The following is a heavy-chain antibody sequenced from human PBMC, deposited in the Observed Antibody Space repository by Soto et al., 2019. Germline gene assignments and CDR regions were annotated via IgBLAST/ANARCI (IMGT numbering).Heavy chain of an antibody. V-gene: IGHV3-48*02. CDR2: ITSTRTTI. CDR3: ARDSGYYDFWSGYYPYYYGMDV. Sequence: PGGSLRLSCAASGFTFSSYSMNWVRQAPGKGLEWVSYITSTRTTIYYADSVKGRFTISRDNAKNSLYLQMNSLRDEDTAVYYCARDSGYYDFWSGYYPYYYGMDVWGQGTTVTVSS. D-gene: IGHD3-3*01. CDR1: GFTFSSYS. J-gene: IGHJ6*02.